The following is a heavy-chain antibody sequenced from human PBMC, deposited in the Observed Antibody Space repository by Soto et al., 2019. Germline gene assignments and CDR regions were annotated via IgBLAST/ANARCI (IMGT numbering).Heavy chain of an antibody. V-gene: IGHV3-74*01. J-gene: IGHJ4*02. CDR2: VSGDERTT. D-gene: IGHD2-21*02. CDR1: GFTFSNYW. Sequence: VQLVASGGDLVQPGGSLRLSCAASGFTFSNYWMHWVRQGPGKGLVWVSRVSGDERTTSYADTVKGRFTISRDNAKNKLYLQMSSLRFEDTGLYYCVCFECGRTAVVTAMEADGYWGQGTLVTVSS. CDR3: VCFECGRTAVVTAMEADGY.